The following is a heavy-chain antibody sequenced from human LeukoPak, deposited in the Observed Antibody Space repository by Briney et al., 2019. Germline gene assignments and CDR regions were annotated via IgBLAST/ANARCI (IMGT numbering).Heavy chain of an antibody. J-gene: IGHJ4*02. D-gene: IGHD3-3*01. Sequence: GGSLRLSYAVSGFTFSSYSINSVRRPPRKWLEWVSYIGSSVSTRYYADSVKGRFTISRDNGKHSLYLQMNSLRAEDTAVYYCAREGSDFWSGYSKGYFDYWGQGTLVTVSS. V-gene: IGHV3-48*01. CDR3: AREGSDFWSGYSKGYFDY. CDR1: GFTFSSYS. CDR2: IGSSVSTR.